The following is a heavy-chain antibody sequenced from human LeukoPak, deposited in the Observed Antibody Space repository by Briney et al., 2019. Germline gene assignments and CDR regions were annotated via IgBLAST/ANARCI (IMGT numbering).Heavy chain of an antibody. V-gene: IGHV3-23*01. D-gene: IGHD3-22*01. CDR3: ARDTTVVDPFDY. J-gene: IGHJ4*02. CDR1: GFTFSSYA. CDR2: LSPSGTRT. Sequence: GGSLRLSRAASGFTFSSYAMSWARQAPGRGLEWVSALSPSGTRTYYADPVKGRFTISRDNAKNSLYLQMSSLRAEDTAVYYCARDTTVVDPFDYWGQGTLVTVSS.